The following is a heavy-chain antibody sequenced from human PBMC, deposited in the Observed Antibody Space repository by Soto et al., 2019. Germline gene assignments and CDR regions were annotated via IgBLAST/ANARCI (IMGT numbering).Heavy chain of an antibody. D-gene: IGHD2-21*01. CDR1: GGSIGTYY. CDR3: TRGGDPYKTGH. CDR2: IHYSGST. J-gene: IGHJ4*02. V-gene: IGHV4-59*01. Sequence: SLTCTVSGGSIGTYYWSWIRQPPGKGLEWIGFIHYSGSTNYNPSLKGRVTMSVDTSKNQFSLKLTSVNTADTAIYYCTRGGDPYKTGHWGQGTLVTVSS.